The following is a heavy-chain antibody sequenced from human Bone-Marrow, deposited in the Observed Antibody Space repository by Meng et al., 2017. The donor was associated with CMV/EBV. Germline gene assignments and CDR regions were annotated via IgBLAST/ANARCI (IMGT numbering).Heavy chain of an antibody. CDR3: TFSIAPYYYYGLDV. V-gene: IGHV3-73*01. CDR1: GFTFSGSA. J-gene: IGHJ6*02. CDR2: IRSKANSYAT. Sequence: GESLKISCAASGFTFSGSAMHWVRQASGKGLEWVGRIRSKANSYATAYAASVDGRFTISRDDSKNTAYLQMNSLKTEDTAVYYCTFSIAPYYYYGLDVWGQGTMVTVSS. D-gene: IGHD6-6*01.